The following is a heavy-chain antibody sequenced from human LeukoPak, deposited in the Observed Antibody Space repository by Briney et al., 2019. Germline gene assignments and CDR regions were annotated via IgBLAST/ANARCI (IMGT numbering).Heavy chain of an antibody. V-gene: IGHV3-74*01. J-gene: IGHJ4*02. CDR2: INGDGTVT. CDR3: GRGGPLYAVDH. CDR1: RFTFSGYY. Sequence: GGSLRLSCAASRFTFSGYYMPWVRHAPGKGLVWVSHINGDGTVTDYADSVKGRFTVSRDNAKNTLYLQMNNLRTDDTAVYYCGRGGPLYAVDHCGQGTLVTVSS. D-gene: IGHD3-16*01.